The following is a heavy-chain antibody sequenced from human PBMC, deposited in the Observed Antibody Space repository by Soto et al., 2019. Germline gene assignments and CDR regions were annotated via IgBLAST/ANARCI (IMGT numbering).Heavy chain of an antibody. D-gene: IGHD2-15*01. Sequence: GGSLRLSCAASGFTFSDYYMSWIRQAPGKGLEWVSYISSSGSTIYYADSVKGRFTISRDNAKNSLYLQMNSLRAEDTAVYYCARDVSCSGGSCYLFHYFDYWGQGTLVTVSS. J-gene: IGHJ4*02. V-gene: IGHV3-11*01. CDR3: ARDVSCSGGSCYLFHYFDY. CDR2: ISSSGSTI. CDR1: GFTFSDYY.